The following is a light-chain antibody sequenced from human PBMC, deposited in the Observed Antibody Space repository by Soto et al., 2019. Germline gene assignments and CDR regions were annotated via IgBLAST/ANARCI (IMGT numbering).Light chain of an antibody. J-gene: IGLJ3*02. CDR3: SSYTTSTNRV. CDR1: DNDVGVYNY. CDR2: DVT. V-gene: IGLV2-14*01. Sequence: QSALTQPVSVSGSPGQSITISCTGTDNDVGVYNYVSWYQQHPGKAPKLIIYDVTNRPSGVSNRFSGSKSGNTASLTISGLQAEDEADYYCSSYTTSTNRVFGGGTKRTVL.